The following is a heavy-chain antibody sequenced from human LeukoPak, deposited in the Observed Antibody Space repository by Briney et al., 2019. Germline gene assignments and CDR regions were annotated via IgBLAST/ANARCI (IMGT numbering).Heavy chain of an antibody. D-gene: IGHD1-26*01. CDR2: ISWNSRII. V-gene: IGHV3-9*01. CDR3: ARLTGAASGTYYFDF. CDR1: GFILDDYA. J-gene: IGHJ4*02. Sequence: PGGSLRLSCAASGFILDDYAMYWVRQAPGKGLEWVSGISWNSRIIDYADSMKGRFTISRDNAKTSLFLQMNSLTTDDTAFYYCARLTGAASGTYYFDFWGQGTLVTVSS.